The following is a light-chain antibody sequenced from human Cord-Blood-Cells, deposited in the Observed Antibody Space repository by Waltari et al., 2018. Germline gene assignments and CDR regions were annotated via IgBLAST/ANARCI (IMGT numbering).Light chain of an antibody. J-gene: IGKJ2*01. V-gene: IGKV4-1*01. CDR1: QSVLYSSNNKNY. CDR2: WAS. CDR3: QQYYSTPSYT. Sequence: DIVMTQSPDSLAVSLGERATINSKSSQSVLYSSNNKNYLAWYQQKPGQPPKLLIYWASTRESGVPDRFSGSGSGTDFTLTISSLQAEDVAVYYCQQYYSTPSYTFGQGTKLEIK.